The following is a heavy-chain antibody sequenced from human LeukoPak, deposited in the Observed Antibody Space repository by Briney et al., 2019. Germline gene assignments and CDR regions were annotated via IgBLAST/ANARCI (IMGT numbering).Heavy chain of an antibody. Sequence: PSESLSLTCSVSGGVSGGSITNYYCTWIRQPAGKGLECIGRIYASGSAAYNPSLYSRVSMSVDTSKNQFSLKLNSVTAADTAVYYCTTTAYSSAWRFDYWGQGALVTVSS. CDR3: TTTAYSSAWRFDY. J-gene: IGHJ4*02. V-gene: IGHV4-4*07. D-gene: IGHD6-19*01. CDR1: GGSITNYY. CDR2: IYASGSA.